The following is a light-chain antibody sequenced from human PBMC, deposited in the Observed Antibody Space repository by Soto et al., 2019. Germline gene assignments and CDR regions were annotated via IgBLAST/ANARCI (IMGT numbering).Light chain of an antibody. J-gene: IGKJ1*01. CDR3: QQYNSYPGWT. Sequence: IQMTQSPSSLSASVGDRVTITCRASQSISSWLAWYQQKPGKAPKLLIYKASSLESGVPSRFSGSGSGTEFTLTISSLQPDDFATYYCQQYNSYPGWTFGQGTKVEIK. V-gene: IGKV1-5*03. CDR1: QSISSW. CDR2: KAS.